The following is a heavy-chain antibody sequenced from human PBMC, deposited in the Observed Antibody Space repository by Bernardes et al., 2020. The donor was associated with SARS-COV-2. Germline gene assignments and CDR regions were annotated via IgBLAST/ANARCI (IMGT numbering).Heavy chain of an antibody. V-gene: IGHV3-21*01. J-gene: IGHJ6*02. D-gene: IGHD2-8*01. CDR2: ISSSSSYI. CDR3: AKDGLITYGMDV. Sequence: GGSLRLSCAASGFTFSSYSMNWVRQAPGKGLEWVSSISSSSSYIYYADSVKGRFTISRDNAKNSLYLQMNSLRAEDTAVYYCAKDGLITYGMDVWGQGTTVTVSS. CDR1: GFTFSSYS.